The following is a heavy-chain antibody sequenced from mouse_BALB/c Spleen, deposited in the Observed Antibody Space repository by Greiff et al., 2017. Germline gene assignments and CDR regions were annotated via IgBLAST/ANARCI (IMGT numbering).Heavy chain of an antibody. D-gene: IGHD1-1*01. Sequence: EVQLVESGGGLVQPGGSRKLSCAASGFTFRSFGMHWVRQAPEKGLEWVAYISSGSSTIYYADTVKGRFTISRDNPKNTLFLQMTSLRSEDTAMYYCARDYYGSSLNYYAMDYWGQGTSVTVSS. J-gene: IGHJ4*01. CDR3: ARDYYGSSLNYYAMDY. CDR2: ISSGSSTI. V-gene: IGHV5-17*02. CDR1: GFTFRSFG.